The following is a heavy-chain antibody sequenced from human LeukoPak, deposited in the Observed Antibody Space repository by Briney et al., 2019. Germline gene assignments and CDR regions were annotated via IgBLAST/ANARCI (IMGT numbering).Heavy chain of an antibody. D-gene: IGHD1-14*01. CDR2: LLYRGSS. Sequence: PSETLSLTCNVSGASISDYYWSWVRQSPEKGLEWIVSLLYRGSSHYNPSLRSRVAISHDTSKNQFSLKLTSVTAADTAVYYCARTGRRGYFDFWGRGTLVTVSS. J-gene: IGHJ2*01. CDR3: ARTGRRGYFDF. CDR1: GASISDYY. V-gene: IGHV4-59*01.